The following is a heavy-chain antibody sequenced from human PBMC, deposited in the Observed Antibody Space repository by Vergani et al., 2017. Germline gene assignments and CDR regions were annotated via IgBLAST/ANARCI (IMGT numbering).Heavy chain of an antibody. CDR3: ARDRSRFTLVRGGFNGMDV. Sequence: QVQLQESGPGLVKPSQTLSLTCTVSGGSISSGGYYWSWIRQHXGKGLEWIGYIYYSGSTYYNPSLKSRVTISVDTSKNQFSLKLSSVTAADTAVYYCARDRSRFTLVRGGFNGMDVWGQGTTVTVSS. CDR1: GGSISSGGYY. D-gene: IGHD3-10*01. J-gene: IGHJ6*02. CDR2: IYYSGST. V-gene: IGHV4-31*03.